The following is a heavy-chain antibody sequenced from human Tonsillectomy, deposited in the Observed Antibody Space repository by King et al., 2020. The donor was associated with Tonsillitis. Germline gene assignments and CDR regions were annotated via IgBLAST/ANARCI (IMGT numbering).Heavy chain of an antibody. CDR1: GGSISDTW. D-gene: IGHD3-3*01. CDR3: ARVLRFFGGFDP. CDR2: IYSGGTK. V-gene: IGHV4-59*01. Sequence: VQLQESGPGLVKPSETLSLTCTVSGGSISDTWWTWIRQPPGKGLEWIGYIYSGGTKSYNPSLKSRVTISIDTSNNQFSLTLTSVTAADTAVYYCARVLRFFGGFDPWGQGILVTVSS. J-gene: IGHJ5*02.